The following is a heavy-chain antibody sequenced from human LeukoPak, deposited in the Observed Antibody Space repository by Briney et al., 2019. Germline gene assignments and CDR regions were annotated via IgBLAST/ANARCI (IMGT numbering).Heavy chain of an antibody. D-gene: IGHD1-26*01. CDR1: GFTFSSYS. J-gene: IGHJ3*02. Sequence: GGSPRLSCAASGFTFSSYSMNWVRQAPGKGLELISYIDISGSTIYYADSVKGRFTISRDNAKNSLYLQMNSLRDEDTAVFYCARTEWDSHPGSFDIWGQGTMVTVSS. CDR3: ARTEWDSHPGSFDI. CDR2: IDISGSTI. V-gene: IGHV3-48*02.